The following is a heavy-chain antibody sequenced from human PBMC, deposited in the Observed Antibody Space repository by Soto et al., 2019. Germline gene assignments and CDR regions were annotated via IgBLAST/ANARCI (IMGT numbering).Heavy chain of an antibody. J-gene: IGHJ6*02. CDR1: GGSISSSDYY. V-gene: IGHV4-39*01. D-gene: IGHD3-22*01. CDR3: ARHKPNSSAWDYVMDV. Sequence: PSETLSLTCTVPGGSISSSDYYWSWIRQPPGKGLEWIGTISYSGSTYYNPSLKSRVTISVDTPQNQLSLKLNSVTAADTAVYYCARHKPNSSAWDYVMDVWGQGTTVTVSS. CDR2: ISYSGST.